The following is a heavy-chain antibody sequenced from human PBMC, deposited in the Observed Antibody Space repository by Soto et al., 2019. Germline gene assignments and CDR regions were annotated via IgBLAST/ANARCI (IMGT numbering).Heavy chain of an antibody. Sequence: GGSLRLSCEVSGFSFRSFGMHWVRQAPGKGLEWVTVISHEGSYKHYADSVKGRFTISRDDSKNTLYLQMNSLRAEDTAVYYCAQEGGYGDSIADDYYYYGMDLWGQGTTVTVSS. J-gene: IGHJ6*02. CDR3: AQEGGYGDSIADDYYYYGMDL. V-gene: IGHV3-30*18. CDR2: ISHEGSYK. CDR1: GFSFRSFG. D-gene: IGHD4-17*01.